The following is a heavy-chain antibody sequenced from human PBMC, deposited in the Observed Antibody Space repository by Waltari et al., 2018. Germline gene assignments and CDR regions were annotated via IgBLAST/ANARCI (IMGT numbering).Heavy chain of an antibody. CDR2: IIPICGTA. J-gene: IGHJ4*02. V-gene: IGHV1-69*12. Sequence: QVQLVQSGAEVKKPGSSVKVSCKASGGTFSSYAISWVRQAPGQGLEWMGGIIPICGTANYAQKFQGRVTITADESTSTAYMELSSLRSEDTAVYYCASVFDHFYCGGDCYPHWGQGTLVTVSS. CDR1: GGTFSSYA. D-gene: IGHD2-21*02. CDR3: ASVFDHFYCGGDCYPH.